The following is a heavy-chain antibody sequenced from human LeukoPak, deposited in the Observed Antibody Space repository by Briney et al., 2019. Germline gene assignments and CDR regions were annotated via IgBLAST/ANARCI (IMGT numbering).Heavy chain of an antibody. Sequence: SETLSLTCTVSGGSISSYYWSWIRQPPGKGLEWIGYIYYSGSTNYNPSLKSRVTISVDTSKNQFSLKLSSVTAADTAVYYCARSERGDYYHYWGQGTLVTVSS. D-gene: IGHD4-17*01. J-gene: IGHJ4*02. CDR1: GGSISSYY. CDR3: ARSERGDYYHY. CDR2: IYYSGST. V-gene: IGHV4-59*01.